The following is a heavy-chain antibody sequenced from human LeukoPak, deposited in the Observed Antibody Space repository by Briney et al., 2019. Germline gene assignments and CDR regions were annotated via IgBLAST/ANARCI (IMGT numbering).Heavy chain of an antibody. CDR1: GFTFSSYA. Sequence: GGSLRLSCAASGFTFSSYAMSWVRQAPGKGLEWVSAISGSGGSTYYADSVKGRFTISRDNSKNTLYLQMNSPRAEDTAVYYCATPGMTTVVTYFDYWGQGTLVTVSS. J-gene: IGHJ4*02. D-gene: IGHD4-23*01. CDR2: ISGSGGST. CDR3: ATPGMTTVVTYFDY. V-gene: IGHV3-23*01.